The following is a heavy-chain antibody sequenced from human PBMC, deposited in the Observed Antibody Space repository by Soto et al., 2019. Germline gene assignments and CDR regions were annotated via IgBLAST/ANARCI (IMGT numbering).Heavy chain of an antibody. D-gene: IGHD5-18*01. CDR2: ISANGRNA. Sequence: GGSLRLSCAASGFTFSNYAMNWIRQAPGKGLEWLSSISANGRNAYYADSVKGRFTISRDRSRNTLYLQLGSLRVEDTAIYFCAKDLLVGSSRDGYGPWGQGTLVTVSS. V-gene: IGHV3-23*01. CDR3: AKDLLVGSSRDGYGP. J-gene: IGHJ5*02. CDR1: GFTFSNYA.